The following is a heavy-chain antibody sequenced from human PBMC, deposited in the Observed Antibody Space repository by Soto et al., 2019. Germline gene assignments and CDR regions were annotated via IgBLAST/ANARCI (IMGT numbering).Heavy chain of an antibody. CDR1: GFTFRTYA. Sequence: HPXASLRLSCAASGFTFRTYAMNWVRQAPGKGLEWISAISGSGSFTHYADSVRGRFTISRDNSQNQLYLQVNNLRGDDTAMYYCAKIPTGSGSSKFDYWGQGIQVTVSS. D-gene: IGHD3-10*01. CDR2: ISGSGSFT. J-gene: IGHJ4*02. V-gene: IGHV3-23*01. CDR3: AKIPTGSGSSKFDY.